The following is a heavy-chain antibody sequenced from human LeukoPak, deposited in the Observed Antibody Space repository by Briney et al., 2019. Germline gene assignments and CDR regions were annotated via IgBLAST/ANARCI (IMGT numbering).Heavy chain of an antibody. J-gene: IGHJ6*01. D-gene: IGHD5-24*01. Sequence: ASVKVSCKASGYTFTAYYMHWVRQAPGQGLEWMGWINPNSGGTNYAQKFQGRVTMTRDTSINTAYMELSSLRSDDTAVYYCARELDMATTRYYYGLDVWVQGTTVTVSS. CDR2: INPNSGGT. V-gene: IGHV1-2*02. CDR3: ARELDMATTRYYYGLDV. CDR1: GYTFTAYY.